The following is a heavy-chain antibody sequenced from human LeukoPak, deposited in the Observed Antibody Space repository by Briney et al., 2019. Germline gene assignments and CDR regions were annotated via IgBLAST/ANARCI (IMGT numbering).Heavy chain of an antibody. D-gene: IGHD3-10*01. CDR3: VLTMVRGGYFENFDY. J-gene: IGHJ4*02. V-gene: IGHV4-4*07. CDR1: GGSISSYY. Sequence: SETLSLTCTVSGGSISSYYWSWIRQPAGKGLEWIGRIYTSGSTNYNPSLKSRVTMSVDTSKNQFSLKLGSVTAADTAVYYCVLTMVRGGYFENFDYWGQGTLVTVSS. CDR2: IYTSGST.